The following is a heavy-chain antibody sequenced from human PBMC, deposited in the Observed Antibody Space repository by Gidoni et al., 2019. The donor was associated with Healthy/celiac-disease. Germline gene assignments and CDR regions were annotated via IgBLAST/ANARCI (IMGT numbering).Heavy chain of an antibody. CDR1: GGSFSGYY. V-gene: IGHV4-34*01. CDR3: ASGMSSYGLYYFDY. D-gene: IGHD5-18*01. J-gene: IGHJ4*02. CDR2: INHSGST. Sequence: QVQLQQWGAGLLKPSETLSLTCAVYGGSFSGYYWRWIRQPPGKGLEWIGEINHSGSTNYNPSLKSRVTISVDTSKNQFSLKLSSVTAADTAVYYCASGMSSYGLYYFDYWGQGTLVTVSS.